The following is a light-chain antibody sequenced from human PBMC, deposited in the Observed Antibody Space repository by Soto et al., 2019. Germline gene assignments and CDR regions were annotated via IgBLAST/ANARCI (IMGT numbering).Light chain of an antibody. CDR3: QAYDYTLTASV. CDR1: SSNIGSNY. V-gene: IGLV1-47*02. CDR2: SNH. Sequence: QSVLTQPPSASGTPGQRVTISCSGSSSNIGSNYVYWYQALPGTAPKLFIHSNHQRPSGVPERFSGSKSGTSASLAITGLQAEDEADYYCQAYDYTLTASVFGGGTKLTVL. J-gene: IGLJ3*02.